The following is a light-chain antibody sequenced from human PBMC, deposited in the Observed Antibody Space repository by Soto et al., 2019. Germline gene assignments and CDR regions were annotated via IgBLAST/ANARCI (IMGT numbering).Light chain of an antibody. Sequence: DIQMTQSPSSLSASVGDRVSITCRASQSISTYLNWYQQKPGMAPKVLIYAASRLQSGVPSRFSGSGSGTDFTLTINCLQPEDFATYYCHQTYANPWTFGHGTKVEIK. CDR1: QSISTY. CDR3: HQTYANPWT. CDR2: AAS. J-gene: IGKJ1*01. V-gene: IGKV1-39*01.